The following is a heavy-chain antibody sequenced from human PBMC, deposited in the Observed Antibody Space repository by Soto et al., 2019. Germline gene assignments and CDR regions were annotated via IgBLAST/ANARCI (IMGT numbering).Heavy chain of an antibody. D-gene: IGHD4-17*01. J-gene: IGHJ6*02. CDR1: GGTFSSYA. V-gene: IGHV1-69*13. CDR3: ARDLRLRGGITLDV. Sequence: SVKVSCKASGGTFSSYAISWVRQAPGQGLEWMGGIIPIFGTANYAQKFQGRVTITADESTSTAYMELSSLRSEDTAVYYCARDLRLRGGITLDVWGQGTTVTVSS. CDR2: IIPIFGTA.